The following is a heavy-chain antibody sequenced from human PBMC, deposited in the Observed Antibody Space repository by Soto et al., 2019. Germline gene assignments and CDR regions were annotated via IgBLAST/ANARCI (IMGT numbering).Heavy chain of an antibody. Sequence: SETLSLTCTVSGGSISSYYWSWIRQPPGKGLEWIGYIYYSGSTNYNPSLKSRVTISVDTSKNQFSLKLSSVTAADTAVYYCARLPPNIVATNFYLDYWGQGTLVTVSS. J-gene: IGHJ4*02. CDR1: GGSISSYY. CDR3: ARLPPNIVATNFYLDY. CDR2: IYYSGST. D-gene: IGHD5-12*01. V-gene: IGHV4-59*08.